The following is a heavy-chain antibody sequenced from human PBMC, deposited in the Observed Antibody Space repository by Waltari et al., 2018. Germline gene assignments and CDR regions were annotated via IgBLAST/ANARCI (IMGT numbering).Heavy chain of an antibody. J-gene: IGHJ3*02. CDR1: CSTFTSYG. V-gene: IGHV1-18*01. Sequence: QVQLVPSGAEVKKPGASGKVCCKAACSTFTSYGISWVRQAPGQGLEWMGWISAYNGNTTYAPKCQGSVTMTTDTSTSTASMELRSLRSDDTAVYYCASPLLVYDAFDIWGQGPMVTVSS. D-gene: IGHD1-26*01. CDR2: ISAYNGNT. CDR3: ASPLLVYDAFDI.